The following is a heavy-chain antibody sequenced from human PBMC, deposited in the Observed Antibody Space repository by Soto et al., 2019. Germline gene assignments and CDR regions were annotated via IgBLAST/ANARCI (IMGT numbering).Heavy chain of an antibody. CDR3: ATSPYSGYG. D-gene: IGHD1-26*01. Sequence: GGSVRPSGAACGFTFSSYAMSCVRQAPGKGLEWVSVFSGSAGSTYYADSVKGRFTISRDNSKNTLYLQMNSLRAEDTAVYYCATSPYSGYG. CDR1: GFTFSSYA. J-gene: IGHJ6*01. CDR2: FSGSAGST. V-gene: IGHV3-23*01.